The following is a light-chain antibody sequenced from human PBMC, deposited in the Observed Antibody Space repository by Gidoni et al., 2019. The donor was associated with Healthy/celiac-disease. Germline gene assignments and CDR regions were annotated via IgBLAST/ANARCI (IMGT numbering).Light chain of an antibody. J-gene: IGLJ3*02. CDR3: AAWDDSLSGWV. CDR1: SSNLGSNY. CDR2: RNN. Sequence: QSVLTQPPSASGTPVQRVTISCSGSSSNLGSNYVYWYQQLPGTAPKLLIYRNNQRPSGVPDRFSGSKSGTSASLAISGLRSEDEADYYCAAWDDSLSGWVFGGGTKLTVL. V-gene: IGLV1-47*01.